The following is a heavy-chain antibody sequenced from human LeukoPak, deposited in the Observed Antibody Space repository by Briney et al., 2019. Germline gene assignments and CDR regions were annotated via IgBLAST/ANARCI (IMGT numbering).Heavy chain of an antibody. V-gene: IGHV1-18*01. Sequence: ASVKVSCKASGYTFSTYGISWVRQAPGQGLEWMGWISTNNGNTQYAQKFQGRVTMTTDTSTSTAYIEVRSLRSDDTAVYYCARDIRGSGTWKFDPWGRGTLVTVSS. CDR1: GYTFSTYG. D-gene: IGHD3-10*01. CDR3: ARDIRGSGTWKFDP. CDR2: ISTNNGNT. J-gene: IGHJ5*02.